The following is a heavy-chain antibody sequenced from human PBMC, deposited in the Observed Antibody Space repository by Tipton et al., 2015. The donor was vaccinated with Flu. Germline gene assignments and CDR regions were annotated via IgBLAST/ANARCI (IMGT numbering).Heavy chain of an antibody. J-gene: IGHJ6*03. Sequence: TLSLTCTVSGGSISSYYWSWIRQPPGKGLEWIGYIYYSGSTNYNPSLKSRVTISVDTSKNQFSLKLSSVTAADTAVYYCARELGTRYMDVWGKGTTVTVSS. CDR2: IYYSGST. D-gene: IGHD7-27*01. V-gene: IGHV4-59*12. CDR3: ARELGTRYMDV. CDR1: GGSISSYY.